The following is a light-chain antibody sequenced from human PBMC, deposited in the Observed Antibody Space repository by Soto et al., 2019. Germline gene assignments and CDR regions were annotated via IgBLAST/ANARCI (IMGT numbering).Light chain of an antibody. J-gene: IGLJ2*01. CDR2: DND. V-gene: IGLV1-51*01. CDR1: SSNIGNNY. Sequence: QAVVTQPPSVSAAPGQKVTISCSGSSSNIGNNYVFWYQQLPGTAPKLLIYDNDKRPSGIPDLFSGSKSGTSATLGITGLQTGDEADYYCATWDRSLSVGVFGGGTKLTVL. CDR3: ATWDRSLSVGV.